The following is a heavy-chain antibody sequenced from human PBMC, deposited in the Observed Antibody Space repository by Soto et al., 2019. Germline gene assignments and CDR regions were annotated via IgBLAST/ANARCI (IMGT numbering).Heavy chain of an antibody. Sequence: GASVKVSCKASGYTFTSYGFSWVRQAPGQGLEWMGWISAYNGNTNYAQKFQGRVTMTTDTSTSTAYMELRSLRSDDTAVYYCARDEYLYDILTGRLDYWGQGTLVTVSS. D-gene: IGHD3-9*01. J-gene: IGHJ4*02. CDR3: ARDEYLYDILTGRLDY. CDR2: ISAYNGNT. V-gene: IGHV1-18*01. CDR1: GYTFTSYG.